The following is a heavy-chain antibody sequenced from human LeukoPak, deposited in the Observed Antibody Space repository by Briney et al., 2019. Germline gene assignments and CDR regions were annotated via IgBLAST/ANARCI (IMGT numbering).Heavy chain of an antibody. D-gene: IGHD6-13*01. CDR3: ARPQIAAAGSFSFDP. Sequence: TSETLSLTCTVSGFSISSGYYWGWIRQPPGKGLEWIGNIYHSGSTYYNPSLKSRVTISVDTSKNQFSLKLSSVTAADTAVYYCARPQIAAAGSFSFDPWGQGTLVTVSS. CDR2: IYHSGST. CDR1: GFSISSGYY. J-gene: IGHJ5*02. V-gene: IGHV4-38-2*02.